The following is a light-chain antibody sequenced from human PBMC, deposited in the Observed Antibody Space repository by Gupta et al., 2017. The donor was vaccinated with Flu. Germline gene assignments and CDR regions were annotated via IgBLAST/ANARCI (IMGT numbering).Light chain of an antibody. V-gene: IGKV1-39*01. Sequence: DIQMTQSPSSLSAVVGDRVTITCRASQTISTHLNWYQQKPGKAPKLLLYNVFNLQSGVPSRFSGAGSGTDFTLSITSLQPEDLATYICQQSYRTPLTFGVGTKVDIK. J-gene: IGKJ4*01. CDR3: QQSYRTPLT. CDR2: NVF. CDR1: QTISTH.